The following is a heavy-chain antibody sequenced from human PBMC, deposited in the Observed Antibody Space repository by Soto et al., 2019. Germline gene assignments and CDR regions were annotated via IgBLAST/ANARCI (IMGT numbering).Heavy chain of an antibody. Sequence: LRLSCAASGFSFGTFVMTWFRQAPGGGLEWVASITDSGYTASYAETVEGRFTVSRDNSKNKLHLQMNDLRAEDTATYYCAKNGQWLATPPEAWGQGTLVTVST. V-gene: IGHV3-23*01. CDR1: GFSFGTFV. D-gene: IGHD6-19*01. CDR2: ITDSGYTA. J-gene: IGHJ4*02. CDR3: AKNGQWLATPPEA.